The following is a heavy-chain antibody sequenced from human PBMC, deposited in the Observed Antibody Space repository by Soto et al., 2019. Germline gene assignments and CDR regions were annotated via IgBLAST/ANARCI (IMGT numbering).Heavy chain of an antibody. D-gene: IGHD3-22*01. CDR3: ARQHYYDSSGYYTWN. CDR1: AGTFSSYA. CDR2: IIPIFGTA. Sequence: SVNVSCKASAGTFSSYAISWVRQAPGQGLEWMGGIIPIFGTANYAQKFQGRVTITADESKNTLYLQMNSLRPEDTAVYYCARQHYYDSSGYYTWNWGQGTLVTVSS. J-gene: IGHJ4*02. V-gene: IGHV1-69*01.